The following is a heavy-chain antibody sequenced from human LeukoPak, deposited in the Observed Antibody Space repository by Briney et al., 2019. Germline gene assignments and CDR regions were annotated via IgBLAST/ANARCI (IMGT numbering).Heavy chain of an antibody. CDR3: ARVPYSSGWYLAFDI. CDR2: IYYSGYT. Sequence: SETLSLTCTVSGGSISSSSYYWGWIRQPPGKGLEWIGTIYYSGYTYYNPSLKSRVTISVDTSKNQFSLKLSSVTAADTAVYYCARVPYSSGWYLAFDIWGQGTMVTVSS. CDR1: GGSISSSSYY. D-gene: IGHD6-19*01. V-gene: IGHV4-39*07. J-gene: IGHJ3*02.